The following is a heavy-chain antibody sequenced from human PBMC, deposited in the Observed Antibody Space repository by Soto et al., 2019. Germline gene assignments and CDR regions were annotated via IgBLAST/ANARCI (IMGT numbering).Heavy chain of an antibody. D-gene: IGHD3-22*01. CDR3: ASDSSGYYPPYYYYYGMDV. CDR1: GGSISSYY. CDR2: IFYSGTT. V-gene: IGHV4-59*08. Sequence: PSETLSLTCTVSGGSISSYYWSWIRQPPGKGLEWIGYIFYSGTTYYNPSLKSRVTISVDTSKNQFSLKLSSVTAADTAVYYCASDSSGYYPPYYYYYGMDVWGQGTTVTVSS. J-gene: IGHJ6*02.